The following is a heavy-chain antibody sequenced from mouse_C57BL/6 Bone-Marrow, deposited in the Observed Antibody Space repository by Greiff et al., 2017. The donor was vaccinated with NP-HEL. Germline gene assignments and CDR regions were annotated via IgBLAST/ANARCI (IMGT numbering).Heavy chain of an antibody. D-gene: IGHD1-2*01. CDR2: ISDGGSYT. CDR1: GFTFSSYA. Sequence: EVQGVESGGGLVKPGGSLKLSCAASGFTFSSYAMSWVRQTPEKRLEWVATISDGGSYTYYPDNVKGRFTISRDNAKNNLYLQMSHLKSEDTAMYYCARAATEAPDYWGQGTTLTVSS. CDR3: ARAATEAPDY. V-gene: IGHV5-4*01. J-gene: IGHJ2*01.